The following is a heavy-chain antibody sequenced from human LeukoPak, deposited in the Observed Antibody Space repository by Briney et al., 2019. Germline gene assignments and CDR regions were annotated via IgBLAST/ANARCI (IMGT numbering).Heavy chain of an antibody. CDR2: IYYSGST. CDR1: GGSISSYY. V-gene: IGHV4-59*01. Sequence: PSETLSLTCTVSGGSISSYYWSWIRQPPGKGLEWIGYIYYSGSTNYNPSLKSRVTISVDTSKNQFSPKLSSVTAADTAVYYCARVSAEHWYFDLWGRGTLVTVSS. J-gene: IGHJ2*01. CDR3: ARVSAEHWYFDL.